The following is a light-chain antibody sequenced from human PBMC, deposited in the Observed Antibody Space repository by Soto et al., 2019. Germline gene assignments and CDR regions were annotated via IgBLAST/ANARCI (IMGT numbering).Light chain of an antibody. J-gene: IGLJ2*01. CDR2: EVS. CDR3: SSYAGSNNF. Sequence: QSALTQPPSASGSPGQSVTISCTGTSSDVGGYNYVSWYQQHPGRAPKLMIYEVSKRPSGVPDRFSGSKSGNTASLTVSGRQAEDEADYYCSSYAGSNNFFGGGTKLTVL. V-gene: IGLV2-8*01. CDR1: SSDVGGYNY.